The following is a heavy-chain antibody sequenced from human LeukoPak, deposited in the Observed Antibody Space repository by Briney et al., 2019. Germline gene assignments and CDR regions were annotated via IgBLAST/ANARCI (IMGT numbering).Heavy chain of an antibody. J-gene: IGHJ6*03. CDR1: GYTFTGYY. D-gene: IGHD2-15*01. Sequence: ASVSVSCKASGYTFTGYYMHWVRQAPGQGLEWMGWINPNSGGTNYAQKFQGRVTMTRDTSISTAYMELSRLRSDDTAVYYCATRYCSGGSCPNYYYYYINVWGKGTTVTISS. V-gene: IGHV1-2*02. CDR3: ATRYCSGGSCPNYYYYYINV. CDR2: INPNSGGT.